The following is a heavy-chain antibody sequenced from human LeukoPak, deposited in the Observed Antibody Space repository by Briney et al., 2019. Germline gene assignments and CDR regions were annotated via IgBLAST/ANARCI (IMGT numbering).Heavy chain of an antibody. Sequence: ASVTVSCTASGYTFTSYDINWVRQTPGQGLEWMGWMNPNSGNTGYAQKFQGRVTITGNTSITTAYMELSSLRSEDTAVYYCARRQYGSGSPLYYWGQGTLVTVSS. CDR1: GYTFTSYD. J-gene: IGHJ4*02. D-gene: IGHD3-10*01. CDR3: ARRQYGSGSPLYY. CDR2: MNPNSGNT. V-gene: IGHV1-8*03.